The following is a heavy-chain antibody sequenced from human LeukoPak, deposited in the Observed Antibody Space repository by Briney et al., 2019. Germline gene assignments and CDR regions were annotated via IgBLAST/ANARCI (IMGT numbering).Heavy chain of an antibody. CDR3: AARPRMPPRLDH. D-gene: IGHD2-2*01. CDR2: ISNGGGSA. V-gene: IGHV3-23*01. J-gene: IGHJ4*02. CDR1: GFTFSSYP. Sequence: GGSLRLSCAASGFTFSSYPMSWVRQAPGKGLQWVSAISNGGGSAYYADSVKGRITISRDNSKSTLYLQMNSLRAEDTAIYYCAARPRMPPRLDHWGQGTLVTVSS.